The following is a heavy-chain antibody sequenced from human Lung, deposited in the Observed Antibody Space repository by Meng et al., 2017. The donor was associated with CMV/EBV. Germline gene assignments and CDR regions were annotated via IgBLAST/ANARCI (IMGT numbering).Heavy chain of an antibody. CDR3: ARRLPYYGMDV. CDR1: GFIFSAYE. J-gene: IGHJ6*02. CDR2: IHARGHIV. Sequence: SXKISXAASGFIFSAYEIIWVRQAPGKGLEWVSYIHARGHIVHYADFVNGRFTISRDSAKNTVDLQMSSLRVEDTAVYYCARRLPYYGMDVWGQGTTVTVSS. V-gene: IGHV3-48*03.